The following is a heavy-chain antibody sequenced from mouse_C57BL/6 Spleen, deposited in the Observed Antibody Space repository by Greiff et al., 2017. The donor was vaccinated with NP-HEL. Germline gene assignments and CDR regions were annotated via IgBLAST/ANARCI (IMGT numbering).Heavy chain of an antibody. V-gene: IGHV3-6*01. J-gene: IGHJ1*03. Sequence: EVKVEESGPGLVKPSQSLSLTCSVTGYSITSGYYWNWIRQFPGNKLEWMGYISYDGSNNYNPSLKNRISITRDTSKNQFFLKLNSVTTEDTATYYCARDPYDYDRNFDVWGTGTTVTVSS. CDR2: ISYDGSN. D-gene: IGHD2-4*01. CDR1: GYSITSGYY. CDR3: ARDPYDYDRNFDV.